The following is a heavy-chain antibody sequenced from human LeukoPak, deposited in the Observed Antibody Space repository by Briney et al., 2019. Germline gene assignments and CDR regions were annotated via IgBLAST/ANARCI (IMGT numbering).Heavy chain of an antibody. CDR2: IYYSGST. D-gene: IGHD2-21*02. CDR1: GGSISSYY. CDR3: ARSRYGDLTVDFDY. J-gene: IGHJ4*02. V-gene: IGHV4-59*01. Sequence: SETLSLTCTVSGGSISSYYWSWIRQPPGKGLEWFGYIYYSGSTNYNPSLKSRVTISVDTSKNQFSLKLSSVTAADTAVYYCARSRYGDLTVDFDYWGQGTLVTVSS.